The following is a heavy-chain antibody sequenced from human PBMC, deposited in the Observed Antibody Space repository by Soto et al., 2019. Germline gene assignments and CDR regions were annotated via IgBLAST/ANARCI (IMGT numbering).Heavy chain of an antibody. CDR3: AKDAGTYYYGSGSPGFDY. CDR1: GFTFSSYA. V-gene: IGHV3-23*01. CDR2: ISGSGGST. Sequence: GGSLRLSCAASGFTFSSYAMSWVRQAPGKGLEWVSAISGSGGSTYYADSEKGRFTISRDNSKNKLYLQMNSLRAEDTAVYYCAKDAGTYYYGSGSPGFDYWGQGTLVTVSS. D-gene: IGHD3-10*01. J-gene: IGHJ4*02.